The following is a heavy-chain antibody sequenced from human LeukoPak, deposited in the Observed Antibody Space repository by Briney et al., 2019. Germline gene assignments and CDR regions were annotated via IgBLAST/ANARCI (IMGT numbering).Heavy chain of an antibody. J-gene: IGHJ5*02. D-gene: IGHD6-13*01. CDR2: IYYSGST. Sequence: SETLSLTCTVSGGSISSYYWSWIRQPPGKGLEWIGYIYYSGSTNYNPSLKSRVTISVDRSKNQFSLKLSSVTAADTAVYYCAREASSSSSEVNWFDPWGQGTLVTVSS. V-gene: IGHV4-59*12. CDR1: GGSISSYY. CDR3: AREASSSSSEVNWFDP.